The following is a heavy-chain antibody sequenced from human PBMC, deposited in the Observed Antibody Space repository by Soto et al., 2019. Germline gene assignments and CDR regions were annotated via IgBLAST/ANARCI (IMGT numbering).Heavy chain of an antibody. CDR2: INQSGST. CDR3: ARKPTSSIEARPGIYGMDV. Sequence: LSLTRAVYGGSFSGYYWSWMRQPPGKALEWIGEINQSGSTNYNPSLKSRVTISVDTSKNQFSLKLSSGPAADTAVYYCARKPTSSIEARPGIYGMDVGGQGT. CDR1: GGSFSGYY. V-gene: IGHV4-34*01. J-gene: IGHJ6*02. D-gene: IGHD6-6*01.